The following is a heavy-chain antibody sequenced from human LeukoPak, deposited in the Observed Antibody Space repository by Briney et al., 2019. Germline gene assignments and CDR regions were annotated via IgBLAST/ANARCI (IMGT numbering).Heavy chain of an antibody. J-gene: IGHJ4*02. CDR1: GGTFSSYA. CDR3: AFERCTSCYIGIAAAGPFDY. CDR2: IIPIFGTA. Sequence: SVKVSCKASGGTFSSYAISWVRQAPGQGLEWMGGIIPIFGTANYAQKSQGRVTITADESTSTAYMELSSLRSEDTAVYYCAFERCTSCYIGIAAAGPFDYWGQGTLVTVSS. V-gene: IGHV1-69*13. D-gene: IGHD6-13*01.